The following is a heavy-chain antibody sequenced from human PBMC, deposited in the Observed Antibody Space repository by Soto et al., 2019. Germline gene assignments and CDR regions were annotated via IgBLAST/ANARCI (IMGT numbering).Heavy chain of an antibody. J-gene: IGHJ6*02. CDR3: AQLIQYPYYYYGMDV. Sequence: EVQLVESGGGLVQPGGSLRLSCAASGFTVSSNYMSWVRQAPGKGLEWVSVIYSGGSTYYADSVKGRFTISRDNSKNTLYLQMNSLRAEDTAVYYCAQLIQYPYYYYGMDVWGQGTTVTVSS. D-gene: IGHD3-16*01. V-gene: IGHV3-66*01. CDR2: IYSGGST. CDR1: GFTVSSNY.